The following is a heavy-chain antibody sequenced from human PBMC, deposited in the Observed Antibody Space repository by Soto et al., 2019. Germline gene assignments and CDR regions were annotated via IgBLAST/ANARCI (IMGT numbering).Heavy chain of an antibody. CDR2: NNSDGLST. D-gene: IGHD5-18*01. Sequence: EVQLVESGGGLVQPGGSLRLTCAASGLTFSDYWMHWVRQAPGKGLVWVSRNNSDGLSTGYADSVRGRFTISRDNAKSTLYLQMDSLRAEDTAVYYCSSEKYTSGRRTDYWGQGTLVTVSS. J-gene: IGHJ4*02. CDR3: SSEKYTSGRRTDY. CDR1: GLTFSDYW. V-gene: IGHV3-74*01.